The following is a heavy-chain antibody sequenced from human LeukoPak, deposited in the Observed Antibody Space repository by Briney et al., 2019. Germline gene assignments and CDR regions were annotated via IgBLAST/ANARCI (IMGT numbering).Heavy chain of an antibody. CDR3: ARDGGYGYCTNGVCYSDI. V-gene: IGHV1-18*01. CDR2: ISAYNGNT. CDR1: GYTFTSYG. J-gene: IGHJ3*02. Sequence: GASVKVSCKASGYTFTSYGISWVRRAPGQGLEWMGWISAYNGNTNYAQKLQGRVTMTTDTSTSTAYMELRSLRSDDTAVYYCARDGGYGYCTNGVCYSDIWGQGTMVTVSS. D-gene: IGHD2-8*01.